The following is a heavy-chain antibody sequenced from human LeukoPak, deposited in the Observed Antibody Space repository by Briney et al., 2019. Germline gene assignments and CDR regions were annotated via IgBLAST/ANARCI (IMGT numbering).Heavy chain of an antibody. J-gene: IGHJ4*02. CDR1: GFSLTTSGMC. D-gene: IGHD1-26*01. CDR2: IDWDADK. CDR3: ARIRLGVGATYDDY. V-gene: IGHV2-70*11. Sequence: SGPALVKPTQTLTLTCTFSGFSLTTSGMCVSWIRHPPGKALEWLARIDWDADKYYSAFLKTRLTISKDISKSQAVLTMTNMDPVDTATYYCARIRLGVGATYDDYWGQGTLVTVSS.